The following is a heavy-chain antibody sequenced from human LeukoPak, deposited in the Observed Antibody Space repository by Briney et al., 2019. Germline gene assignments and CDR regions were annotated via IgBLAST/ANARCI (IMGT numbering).Heavy chain of an antibody. CDR3: ASGSLARGGSDY. CDR1: GFIFSSCW. D-gene: IGHD2-2*03. V-gene: IGHV3-7*01. Sequence: GGSLRLSCAASGFIFSSCWVSWVRQAPGKGLEWVASIKEDGSEKKHADSVKGRFTISRDNAKNSLYLQMNSLRDEDTAVYYCASGSLARGGSDYWGQGTLVTVSS. CDR2: IKEDGSEK. J-gene: IGHJ4*02.